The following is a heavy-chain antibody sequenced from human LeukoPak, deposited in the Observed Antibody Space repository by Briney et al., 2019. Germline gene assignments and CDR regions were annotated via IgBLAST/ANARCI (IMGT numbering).Heavy chain of an antibody. CDR1: GYTFTSYA. CDR3: ARGGRLLDPYSYGTYWYFDL. CDR2: INTNTGNP. D-gene: IGHD5-18*01. J-gene: IGHJ2*01. V-gene: IGHV7-4-1*02. Sequence: ASVKVSCKASGYTFTSYAMNWVRQAPGQGLEWMGWINTNTGNPTYAQGFTGRFVFSLDTSVSTAYLQISSLKAEDTAVYYCARGGRLLDPYSYGTYWYFDLWGRGTLVTVSS.